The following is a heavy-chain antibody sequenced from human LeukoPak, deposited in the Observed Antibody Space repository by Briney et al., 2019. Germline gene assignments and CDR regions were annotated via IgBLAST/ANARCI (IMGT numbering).Heavy chain of an antibody. CDR3: ARDLDY. J-gene: IGHJ4*02. Sequence: QPGGSLRLSCAASGFTFSSYGMHWVRQAPGKGLEWVAVISYDGSNKYYADSVKGRFTISRDNSKNTLYLQMNSLRAEDTAVYYCARDLDYWGQGTPVTVSS. CDR2: ISYDGSNK. CDR1: GFTFSSYG. V-gene: IGHV3-30*03.